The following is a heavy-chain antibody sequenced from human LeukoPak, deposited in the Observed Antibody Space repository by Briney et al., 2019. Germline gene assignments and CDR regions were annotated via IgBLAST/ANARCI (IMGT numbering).Heavy chain of an antibody. D-gene: IGHD6-19*01. CDR1: RFTVSSSY. CDR2: IDSGGYT. Sequence: GGSLRLSCAASRFTVSSSYMNWVRQAPGKGLEWVSLIDSGGYTYYADSVKGRFTISRDNSKNTLYLQMSSLRVEDTAVYYCARGESGWYAFDSWGQGTLVTVSS. J-gene: IGHJ4*02. V-gene: IGHV3-66*01. CDR3: ARGESGWYAFDS.